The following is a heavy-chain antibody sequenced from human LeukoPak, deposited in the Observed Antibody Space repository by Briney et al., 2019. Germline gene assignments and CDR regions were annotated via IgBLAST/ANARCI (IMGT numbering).Heavy chain of an antibody. J-gene: IGHJ1*01. CDR1: GGTFSSYA. D-gene: IGHD2-15*01. Sequence: ASVKVSCKASGGTFSSYAISWVRQAPGQGLERMGGIIPIFGTANYAQKFQGRVTITADESTSTAYMELSSLRSEDTAVYYCARGRTHCSGGSCYSEYFQHWGQGTLVTVSS. CDR3: ARGRTHCSGGSCYSEYFQH. V-gene: IGHV1-69*13. CDR2: IIPIFGTA.